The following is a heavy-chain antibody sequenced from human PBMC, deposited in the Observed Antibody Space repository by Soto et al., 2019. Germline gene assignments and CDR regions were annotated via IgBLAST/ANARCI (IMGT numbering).Heavy chain of an antibody. CDR2: INPNTGGT. V-gene: IGHV1-2*02. J-gene: IGHJ3*02. D-gene: IGHD3-9*01. Sequence: QVPLVQSGAEVKKPGASVKVSCKASGYTFIGYYMHWVRQAPGQGPEWMGWINPNTGGTNYAQKFQGRVTMTSDTSISTAYMELSRLRSDDTAVYYCARDSYYDILTGYSRNAFDIWGRGTMVTVSS. CDR3: ARDSYYDILTGYSRNAFDI. CDR1: GYTFIGYY.